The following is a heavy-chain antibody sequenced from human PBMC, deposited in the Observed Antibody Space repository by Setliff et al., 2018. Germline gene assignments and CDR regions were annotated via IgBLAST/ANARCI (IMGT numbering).Heavy chain of an antibody. D-gene: IGHD1-26*01. CDR1: GVSVTSSY. V-gene: IGHV4-59*02. J-gene: IGHJ4*02. Sequence: SETLSLTCNVSGVSVTSSYWSWMRQRPGKGLEWIGNIFYNGRTNYNPSLKSRVTMSVDTARNQFSLRLNSVTAADTAVYYCARDNTMVGATDYWGLGTLVTVSS. CDR3: ARDNTMVGATDY. CDR2: IFYNGRT.